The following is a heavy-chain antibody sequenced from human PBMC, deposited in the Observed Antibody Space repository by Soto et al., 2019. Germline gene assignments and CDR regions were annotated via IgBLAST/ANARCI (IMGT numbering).Heavy chain of an antibody. CDR2: IYYSGTT. CDR1: GGSISSSY. V-gene: IGHV4-59*01. J-gene: IGHJ3*02. D-gene: IGHD6-19*01. CDR3: ARSVVHQWLVHDAFDI. Sequence: QVQLQESGPGLVKPSETLSLTCTVSGGSISSSYWSWIRQPPGKGLEWIAYIYYSGTTNYNPSLASRVTTSIDTSKNQCSLRLTSVTAADTAVYYCARSVVHQWLVHDAFDIWGQGTLVTVSS.